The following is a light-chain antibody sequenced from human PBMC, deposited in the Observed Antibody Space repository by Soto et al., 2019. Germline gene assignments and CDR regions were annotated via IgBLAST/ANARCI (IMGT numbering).Light chain of an antibody. CDR2: DAS. J-gene: IGKJ5*01. Sequence: EIVLTQSPATLSLSPGERATLSCRASQSVSSYLAWYQQKPGQAPRLLIYDASNRATGIPARFSGSGSGTDFTLTISRLDPEYFAFYYCQHRSNWLTFGQGTRLEIK. CDR3: QHRSNWLT. CDR1: QSVSSY. V-gene: IGKV3-11*01.